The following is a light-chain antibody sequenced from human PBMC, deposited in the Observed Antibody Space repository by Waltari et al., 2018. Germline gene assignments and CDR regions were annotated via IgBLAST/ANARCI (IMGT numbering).Light chain of an antibody. V-gene: IGLV4-69*01. Sequence: QLVLTQSPSASASLGASVKLTCTLSSGHSSNVXXXXXKQQGEGPRYLMKVNRDGSHSKGDEIPDRFSGSSAGAERYLTLSSLQSEDEADYYCQTGGHGTWVFGGGTKLTVL. CDR3: QTGGHGTWV. J-gene: IGLJ3*02. CDR1: SGHSSNV. CDR2: VNRDGSH.